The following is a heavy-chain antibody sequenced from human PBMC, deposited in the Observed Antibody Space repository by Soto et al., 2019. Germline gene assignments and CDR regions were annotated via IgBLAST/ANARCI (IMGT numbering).Heavy chain of an antibody. Sequence: SETLSLTCTVSGGSITTYYWSWIRQPPGKGLEWIGYIYYSGSTNYSPSLKSRVTISVDTSRNQFSLRLSSVTAADTAVYYCARRLGGDSSGTFDYWDQGMLVTGSS. CDR1: GGSITTYY. CDR3: ARRLGGDSSGTFDY. J-gene: IGHJ4*02. V-gene: IGHV4-59*08. CDR2: IYYSGST. D-gene: IGHD3-22*01.